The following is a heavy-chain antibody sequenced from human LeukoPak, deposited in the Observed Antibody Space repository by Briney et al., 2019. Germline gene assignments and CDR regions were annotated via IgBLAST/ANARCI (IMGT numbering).Heavy chain of an antibody. J-gene: IGHJ3*02. Sequence: SVKVSCKASGGTFSSYAISWVRQAPGQGLEWMGGIIPIFGTANYAQKFQGRVTITTDEPTSTAYMELSSLRSEYTAVYYCARSLLPSSAFDIWGQGTMVTVSS. CDR2: IIPIFGTA. V-gene: IGHV1-69*05. D-gene: IGHD1-26*01. CDR3: ARSLLPSSAFDI. CDR1: GGTFSSYA.